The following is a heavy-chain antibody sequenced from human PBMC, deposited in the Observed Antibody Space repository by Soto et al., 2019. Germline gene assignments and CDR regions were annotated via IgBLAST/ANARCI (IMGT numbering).Heavy chain of an antibody. D-gene: IGHD3-3*01. CDR3: ARGLRFLDWLSDPFGP. J-gene: IGHJ5*02. CDR2: INAGNGNT. Sequence: ASVKVSCKASGYTFTSYAMHWVRQAPGQRLEWMGWINAGNGNTKYSQKFQGRVTITRDTSASTAYMELSSLRSEDTAVYYCARGLRFLDWLSDPFGPWGQGTLVTVSS. CDR1: GYTFTSYA. V-gene: IGHV1-3*01.